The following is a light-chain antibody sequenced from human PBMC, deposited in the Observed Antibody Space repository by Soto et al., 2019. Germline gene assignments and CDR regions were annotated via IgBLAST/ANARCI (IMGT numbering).Light chain of an antibody. J-gene: IGLJ3*02. CDR1: SSNIGSNT. V-gene: IGLV1-44*01. CDR2: SNN. CDR3: AAWDDSLNGWV. Sequence: HCVLTQPPSASGTPGQMVTISCSGSSSNIGSNTINWYQQLPGTAPKLLIYSNNQRPSGVPDRFSGSKSGTSASLAISGLQSEDEAKYYCAAWDDSLNGWVFGGGTKVTVL.